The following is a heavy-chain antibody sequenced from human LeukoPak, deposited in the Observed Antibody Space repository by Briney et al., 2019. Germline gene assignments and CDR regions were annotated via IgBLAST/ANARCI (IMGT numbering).Heavy chain of an antibody. J-gene: IGHJ4*02. V-gene: IGHV4-34*01. Sequence: SETLSLTCAVYGGSFSGYYWSWIRQPPGKGLEWIGEINHSGSTNYNPSLKSRVTISVDTSKNQFSLKLSSVTAADTAVYYCARHQTYYYDSSGYSLFDYWGQGTLVTVSS. CDR3: ARHQTYYYDSSGYSLFDY. CDR2: INHSGST. D-gene: IGHD3-22*01. CDR1: GGSFSGYY.